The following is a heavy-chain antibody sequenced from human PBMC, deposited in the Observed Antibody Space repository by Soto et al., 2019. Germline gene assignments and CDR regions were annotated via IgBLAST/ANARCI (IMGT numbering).Heavy chain of an antibody. CDR1: GGSFSGYY. D-gene: IGHD2-21*02. CDR2: INHSGST. CDR3: ARGLTARDLMGMDV. J-gene: IGHJ6*04. V-gene: IGHV4-34*01. Sequence: SETLSLTCAVYGGSFSGYYWSWIRQPPGKGLEWIGEINHSGSTNYNPSLKSRVTISVDTSKNQFSLKLSSVTAADTAVYYCARGLTARDLMGMDVWGKGTTVTVSS.